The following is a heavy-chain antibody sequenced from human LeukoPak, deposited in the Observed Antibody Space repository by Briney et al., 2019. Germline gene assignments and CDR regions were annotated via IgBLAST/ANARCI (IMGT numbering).Heavy chain of an antibody. D-gene: IGHD3-10*01. CDR2: IRYDESDK. J-gene: IGHJ4*02. CDR1: GFTFRNYG. Sequence: SGGSLRLSCAASGFTFRNYGMHWVRQAPGKGLEWLAFIRYDESDKYYADSVRGRFTISRDNSRNTLFLQANSLRLEDTAVYYCAKGRNHGSGSSTPHYDYWGQGTLVIVSS. CDR3: AKGRNHGSGSSTPHYDY. V-gene: IGHV3-30*02.